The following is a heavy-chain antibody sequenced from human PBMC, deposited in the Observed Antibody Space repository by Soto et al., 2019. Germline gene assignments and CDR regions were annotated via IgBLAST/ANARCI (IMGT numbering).Heavy chain of an antibody. J-gene: IGHJ3*02. CDR3: ARVLGNDAFDI. CDR2: IYHSGST. D-gene: IGHD3-3*02. Sequence: LRETLSLTCAVSGGSISSSKWWSWVRQPPGKGLEWIGEIYHSGSTNYNPSLKSRVTISVDKSKNQFSLKLSSVTAADTAVYYCARVLGNDAFDIWGQGTMVTVSS. CDR1: GGSISSSKW. V-gene: IGHV4-4*02.